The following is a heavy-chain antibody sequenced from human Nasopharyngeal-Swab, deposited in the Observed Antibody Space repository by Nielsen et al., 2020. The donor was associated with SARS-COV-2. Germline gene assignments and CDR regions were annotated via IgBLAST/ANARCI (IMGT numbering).Heavy chain of an antibody. Sequence: GGSLRLSCAASGFTFSSYWMHWVRHASGKGLVWVSRINSDGSSTSYADSVKGRFTISRDNAKNTLYLQMNSLRAEDTAVYYCARGGAAAEGYYGMDVWGQGTTVTVSS. D-gene: IGHD6-13*01. V-gene: IGHV3-74*01. CDR1: GFTFSSYW. J-gene: IGHJ6*02. CDR3: ARGGAAAEGYYGMDV. CDR2: INSDGSST.